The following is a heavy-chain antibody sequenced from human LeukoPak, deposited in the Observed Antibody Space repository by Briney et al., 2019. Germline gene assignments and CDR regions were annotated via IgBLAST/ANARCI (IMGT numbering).Heavy chain of an antibody. Sequence: GGSLRLSCAASGFTFTAYTINWVRQAPGKGLEWVSYISGSTTDIYYADSVKGRFTISRDNSKNTLYLQMNSLRAEDTSVYYCATSNWNSPGIWGQGTMVTVSS. CDR3: ATSNWNSPGI. J-gene: IGHJ3*02. D-gene: IGHD1-20*01. CDR1: GFTFTAYT. V-gene: IGHV3-21*01. CDR2: ISGSTTDI.